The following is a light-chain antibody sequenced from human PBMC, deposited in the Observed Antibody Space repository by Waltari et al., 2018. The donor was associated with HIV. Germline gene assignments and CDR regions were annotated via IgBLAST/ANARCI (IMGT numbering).Light chain of an antibody. J-gene: IGKJ1*01. CDR3: QQYSSNPQT. CDR1: QDIDTS. V-gene: IGKV1-8*01. Sequence: AIRMTQSPSSFSASTGHRVTITCRASQDIDTSLAWYQQKPGEAPKLLIYDASTLQTEVPSRFSGRGSGTDFTLTITCLQSEDFATYYCQQYSSNPQTFGQGTKVEIK. CDR2: DAS.